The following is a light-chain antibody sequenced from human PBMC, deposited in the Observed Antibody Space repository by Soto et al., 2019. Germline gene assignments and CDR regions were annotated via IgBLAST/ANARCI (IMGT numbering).Light chain of an antibody. V-gene: IGKV3-20*01. CDR3: QQYGSSPQT. J-gene: IGKJ1*01. Sequence: EIVLTQSPGTLSLSPGERATLSCRASQSVSSSYLVWHQQKPGQAPRLFIYAASRRAAGIPDRFSGSGSGTDFTLTISRLEPEDFAVYYCQQYGSSPQTFGQGTKVDIK. CDR2: AAS. CDR1: QSVSSSY.